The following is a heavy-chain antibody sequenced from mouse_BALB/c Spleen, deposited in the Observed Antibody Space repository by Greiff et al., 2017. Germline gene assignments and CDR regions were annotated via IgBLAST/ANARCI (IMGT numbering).Heavy chain of an antibody. J-gene: IGHJ3*01. V-gene: IGHV5-17*02. CDR1: GFTFSSFG. CDR2: ISSGSSTI. Sequence: EVQLVESGGGLVQPGGSRKLSCAASGFTFSSFGMHWVRQAPEKGLEWVAYISSGSSTIYYADTVKGRFTISRDNPKNTLFLQMTSLRSEDTAMYYCARKNGSSYRLTYWGQGTLVTVSA. CDR3: ARKNGSSYRLTY. D-gene: IGHD1-1*01.